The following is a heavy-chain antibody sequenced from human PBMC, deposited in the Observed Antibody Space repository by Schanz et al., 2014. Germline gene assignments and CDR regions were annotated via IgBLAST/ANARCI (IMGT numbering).Heavy chain of an antibody. J-gene: IGHJ4*02. Sequence: QVQLVQSGTQVKKPGASVKVSCKASGYTLSAYSLHWVRQAPGQGLEWMGIVNPSVRGTHFARECQGRVTVTSDTSTSTVYMELSGRGYEDTAVYYCARDQSPYTNSSDVRYFDYWGQGSLVTVSS. V-gene: IGHV1-46*01. CDR1: GYTLSAYS. CDR3: ARDQSPYTNSSDVRYFDY. D-gene: IGHD6-6*01. CDR2: VNPSVRGT.